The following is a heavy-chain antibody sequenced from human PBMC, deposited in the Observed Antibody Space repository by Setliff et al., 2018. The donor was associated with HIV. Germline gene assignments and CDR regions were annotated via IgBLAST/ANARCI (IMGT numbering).Heavy chain of an antibody. Sequence: GASVKVSCKASGYTFTGYYMHWVRQAPGQGLEWMGWINPNSGGTNYGQEFHGRVTMTRDTSIRTAYMELSRVRSDGTAVYCCARGADYYDSRGYRGGGLYYMDVWGQGTTVTVSS. CDR1: GYTFTGYY. J-gene: IGHJ6*03. CDR3: ARGADYYDSRGYRGGGLYYMDV. V-gene: IGHV1-2*02. D-gene: IGHD3-22*01. CDR2: INPNSGGT.